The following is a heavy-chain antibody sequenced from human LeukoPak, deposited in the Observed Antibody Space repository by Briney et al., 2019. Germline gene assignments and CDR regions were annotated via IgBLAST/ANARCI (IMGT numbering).Heavy chain of an antibody. D-gene: IGHD1-14*01. Sequence: ASVKVSCKASGGTFSSYAISWVRQAPGQGLEWMGGIIPIFGTANYAQKFQGRVTIITDESTSTAYMELSSLRSEDTAVYYCALHPGSRPPFPSGDYWGQGTLVTVSS. CDR2: IIPIFGTA. V-gene: IGHV1-69*05. CDR1: GGTFSSYA. J-gene: IGHJ4*02. CDR3: ALHPGSRPPFPSGDY.